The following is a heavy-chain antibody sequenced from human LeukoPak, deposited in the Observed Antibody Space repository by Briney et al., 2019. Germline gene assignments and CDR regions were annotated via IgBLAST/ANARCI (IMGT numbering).Heavy chain of an antibody. D-gene: IGHD3-22*01. CDR2: ISYDGSNK. Sequence: GGSLRLSCAASGFTFSSYAMHWVRQAPGKGLEWVAVISYDGSNKYYADSVKGRFTISRDNSKNTLYLQMNSLRAEDTAVYYCARVGRVVITVDAFDIWGQGTMVTVSS. J-gene: IGHJ3*02. CDR1: GFTFSSYA. CDR3: ARVGRVVITVDAFDI. V-gene: IGHV3-30-3*01.